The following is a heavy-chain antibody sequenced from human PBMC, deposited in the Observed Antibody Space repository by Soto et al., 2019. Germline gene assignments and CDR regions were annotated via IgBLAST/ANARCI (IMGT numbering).Heavy chain of an antibody. CDR1: GFTFSSYG. D-gene: IGHD3-22*01. V-gene: IGHV3-30*18. J-gene: IGHJ3*02. CDR2: ISYDGSNK. CDR3: AKSTYYYDSSGYALLDAFEI. Sequence: GGSLRLSCAASGFTFSSYGMHWVRQAPGKGLEWVAVISYDGSNKYYADSVKGRFTISRDNSKNTLYLQMNSLRAEDTAVYYCAKSTYYYDSSGYALLDAFEIWGQGTMVTVSS.